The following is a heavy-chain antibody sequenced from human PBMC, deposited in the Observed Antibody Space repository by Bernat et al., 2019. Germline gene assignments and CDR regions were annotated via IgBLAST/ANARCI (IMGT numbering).Heavy chain of an antibody. Sequence: QLQLQESGPGLVKPSETLSLTCTVSGGSISSSNYYWGWIRQPPGKGLEWIGSIYYSGSTYYKPSLKSRVTISVDTSKNQFSLKLSSVTAADTAVYYCASGSRSWPILVAYFQHWGQGTLVTVSS. V-gene: IGHV4-39*01. CDR1: GGSISSSNYY. J-gene: IGHJ1*01. CDR2: IYYSGST. D-gene: IGHD6-13*01. CDR3: ASGSRSWPILVAYFQH.